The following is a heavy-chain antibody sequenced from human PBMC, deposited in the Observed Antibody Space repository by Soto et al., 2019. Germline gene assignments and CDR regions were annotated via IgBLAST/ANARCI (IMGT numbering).Heavy chain of an antibody. CDR3: ARDPDSSSWYGGHWFDP. V-gene: IGHV3-33*01. J-gene: IGHJ5*02. D-gene: IGHD6-13*01. CDR2: IWYDGSNK. Sequence: QVQLVESGGGVVQPGRSLRLSCAASGFTFSSYGMHWVRQAPGKGLERVAVIWYDGSNKYYADSVKGRFTISRDNSKNTLYLQMNSLRAEDTAVYYCARDPDSSSWYGGHWFDPWGQGTLVTVSS. CDR1: GFTFSSYG.